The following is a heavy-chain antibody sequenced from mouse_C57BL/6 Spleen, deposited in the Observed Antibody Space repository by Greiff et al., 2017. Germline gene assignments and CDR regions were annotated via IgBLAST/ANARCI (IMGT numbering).Heavy chain of an antibody. CDR2: ISDGGSYT. CDR3: ARAYDYDLYYFDY. J-gene: IGHJ2*01. Sequence: EVHLVESGGGLVKPGGSLKLSCAASGFTFSSYAMSWVRQTPEKRLEWVATISDGGSYTYYPDNVKGRFTISRDNAKNNLYLQMSHLKSEDTAMYNCARAYDYDLYYFDYWGQGTTLTVSS. D-gene: IGHD2-4*01. V-gene: IGHV5-4*01. CDR1: GFTFSSYA.